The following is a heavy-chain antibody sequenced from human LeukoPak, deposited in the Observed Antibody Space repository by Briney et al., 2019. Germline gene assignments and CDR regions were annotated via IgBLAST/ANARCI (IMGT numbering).Heavy chain of an antibody. Sequence: ASVRVSCKASGYTFTDYYIHLVRQVPGQGREWMGCINPNSGDTNLAQKLQGWVTMNRDKSIGTAYLELNRLTSDDTAVYYCARDRGPQWWGSFDYWGQGTLVTVSS. CDR2: INPNSGDT. V-gene: IGHV1-2*04. J-gene: IGHJ4*02. CDR1: GYTFTDYY. D-gene: IGHD3-16*01. CDR3: ARDRGPQWWGSFDY.